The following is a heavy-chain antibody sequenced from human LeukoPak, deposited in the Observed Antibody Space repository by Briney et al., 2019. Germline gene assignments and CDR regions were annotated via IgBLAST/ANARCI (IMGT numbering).Heavy chain of an antibody. D-gene: IGHD6-6*01. CDR1: GFTFSSYA. Sequence: GGSLRLSCAASGFTFSSYAMHWVRQAPGKGLEWVAVISYDGSNKYYADSAKGRFTISRDNSKNTLYLQMNSLRAEDTAVYYCAGSSSEDYYFDYWGQGTLVTVSS. CDR3: AGSSSEDYYFDY. J-gene: IGHJ4*02. CDR2: ISYDGSNK. V-gene: IGHV3-30*01.